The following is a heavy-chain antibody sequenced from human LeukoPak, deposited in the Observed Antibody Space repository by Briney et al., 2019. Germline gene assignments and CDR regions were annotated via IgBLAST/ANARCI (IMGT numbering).Heavy chain of an antibody. D-gene: IGHD3-10*01. V-gene: IGHV1-69*05. CDR2: IIPIFGTA. Sequence: SVKVSCKASGGTFISYAISWVRQAPGQGLEWMGGIIPIFGTANYAQKFQGRVTITTDESTSTAYMELSSLRSEDTAVYYCARATMVRGWSYYYMDVWGKGTTVTVSS. CDR3: ARATMVRGWSYYYMDV. J-gene: IGHJ6*03. CDR1: GGTFISYA.